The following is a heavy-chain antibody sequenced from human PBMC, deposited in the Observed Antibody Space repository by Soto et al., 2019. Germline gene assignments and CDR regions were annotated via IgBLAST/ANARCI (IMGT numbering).Heavy chain of an antibody. J-gene: IGHJ4*02. D-gene: IGHD3-10*01. CDR2: ISWNSDTI. CDR3: AKALPPVRYYKPLHY. Sequence: EVQLVESGGGLVQPGRSLRLSCAASGFTFDHYAIHWVRQAPGKGLEWVSGISWNSDTIGYADSVKGRFTISRDSAKKSVYLQMNSLRPEDTALYYCAKALPPVRYYKPLHYWGQGTLVTVSS. V-gene: IGHV3-9*01. CDR1: GFTFDHYA.